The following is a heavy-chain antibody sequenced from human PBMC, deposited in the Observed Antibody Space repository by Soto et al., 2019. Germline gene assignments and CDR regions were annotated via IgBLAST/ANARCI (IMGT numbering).Heavy chain of an antibody. V-gene: IGHV3-30*18. D-gene: IGHD4-17*01. CDR1: GFTFSSYG. Sequence: GGSLRLSCAASGFTFSSYGMHWVRQAPGKGLEWVAVISYDGSNKYYADSVKGRFTISRDNSKNTLYLQMNSLRAEDTAVYYCAKDRRDDYGDYEGGYYYYGMDVWGQGTTVTVSS. CDR3: AKDRRDDYGDYEGGYYYYGMDV. J-gene: IGHJ6*02. CDR2: ISYDGSNK.